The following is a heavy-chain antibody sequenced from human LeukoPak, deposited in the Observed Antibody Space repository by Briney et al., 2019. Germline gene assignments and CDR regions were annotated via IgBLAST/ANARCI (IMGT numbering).Heavy chain of an antibody. Sequence: GGSLRLSCAASGFTDINTYMSWVRQAPGKGLEWVSVIYSGGSTYYADSVKGRFTISRDNSKNTLYLQMNSLRAEDAAVYYCAKEDEQLAGNLAFWGQPSLVTVSS. J-gene: IGHJ4*02. CDR3: AKEDEQLAGNLAF. D-gene: IGHD5-18*01. CDR1: GFTDINTY. V-gene: IGHV3-53*01. CDR2: IYSGGST.